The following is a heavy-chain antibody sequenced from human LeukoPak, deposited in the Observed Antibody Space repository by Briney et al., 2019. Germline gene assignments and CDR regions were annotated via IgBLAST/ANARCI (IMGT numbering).Heavy chain of an antibody. J-gene: IGHJ4*02. CDR2: TRNKANSYTT. Sequence: GGSLRLSCAASGFTFSSYGMHWVRQAPGKGLEWVGRTRNKANSYTTEYAASVKGRFTISRDDSKNSLYLQMNSLKTEDTAVYYCARAKRQSGYYFDYWGQGTLVTVSS. V-gene: IGHV3-72*01. CDR1: GFTFSSYG. CDR3: ARAKRQSGYYFDY. D-gene: IGHD3-22*01.